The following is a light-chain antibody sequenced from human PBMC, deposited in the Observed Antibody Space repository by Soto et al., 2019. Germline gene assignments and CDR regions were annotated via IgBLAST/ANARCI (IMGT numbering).Light chain of an antibody. CDR1: QSVGSD. V-gene: IGKV3-20*01. CDR3: QQYGSSPGWT. Sequence: LTKAPATLSVSPGERATLSCRASQSVGSDLAWYRQEPGQAPRLLIYGASNRATGIPDRFSGSGSGTDFTLTISRLEPEDFAVYYCQQYGSSPGWTFGQGSKVDI. J-gene: IGKJ1*01. CDR2: GAS.